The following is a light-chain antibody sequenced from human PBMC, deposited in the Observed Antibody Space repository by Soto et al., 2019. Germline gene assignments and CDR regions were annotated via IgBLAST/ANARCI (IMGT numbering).Light chain of an antibody. V-gene: IGLV2-14*01. CDR1: SSDIGAYDY. J-gene: IGLJ1*01. CDR3: GSQTSGSTRV. Sequence: QSALTQPASVSGSPGQSIAISCTGTSSDIGAYDYVSWYQPHPDKAPKLIIYEVTKRPSGVSTRFSGSKSGNTASLTISGLQAEDEGEYYGGSQTSGSTRVFGTGTKLTVL. CDR2: EVT.